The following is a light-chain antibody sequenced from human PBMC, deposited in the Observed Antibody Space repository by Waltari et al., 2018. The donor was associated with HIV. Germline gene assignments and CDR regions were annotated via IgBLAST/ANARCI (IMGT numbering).Light chain of an antibody. CDR3: I. J-gene: IGLJ2*01. V-gene: IGLV3-21*02. CDR1: NIAATNS. CDR2: DFR. Sequence: SYVLTQPPSVSVAPGQTARITCGGNNIAATNSVHWYRLNPGQAPVVVIDDFRDLPSGIPDRFSGSRSGDTATLTISRAEAGDGRGDPVIFGGGTKLAVV.